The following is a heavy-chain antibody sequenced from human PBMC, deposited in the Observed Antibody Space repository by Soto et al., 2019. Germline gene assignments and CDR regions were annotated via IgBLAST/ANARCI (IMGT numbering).Heavy chain of an antibody. J-gene: IGHJ6*02. CDR3: ASSATTADYYYGMDV. CDR1: GYTFTSYA. D-gene: IGHD1-26*01. Sequence: ASVKVSCKASGYTFTSYAMHWVRQAPGQRLEWMGWINAGNGNTKYSQKFQGRVTITRDTSASTAYTELSSLRSEDTAVYYCASSATTADYYYGMDVWGQGTTVTVSS. V-gene: IGHV1-3*01. CDR2: INAGNGNT.